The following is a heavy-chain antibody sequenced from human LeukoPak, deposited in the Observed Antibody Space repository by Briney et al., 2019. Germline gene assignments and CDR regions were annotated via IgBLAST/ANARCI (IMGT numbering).Heavy chain of an antibody. D-gene: IGHD3-22*01. Sequence: ASVKVSCKASGGTFSSYTISWVRQAPGQGLEWMGWISAYNGNTNYAQKLQGRVTMTTDTSTSTAYMELRSLRSDDTAVYYCATDMGYYDSSGYPPGYWGRELWSPSPQ. CDR3: ATDMGYYDSSGYPPGY. CDR1: GGTFSSYT. CDR2: ISAYNGNT. V-gene: IGHV1-18*01. J-gene: IGHJ4*02.